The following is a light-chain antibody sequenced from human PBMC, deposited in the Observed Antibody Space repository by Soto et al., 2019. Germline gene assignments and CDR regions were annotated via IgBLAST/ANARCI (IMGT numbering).Light chain of an antibody. CDR2: DAS. J-gene: IGKJ1*01. Sequence: EIVLTQSPATLSLSPGERATLSCRASQSVSSYLAWYQQKPGQAPRLLIYDASNRATGIPARFSGSGSGTDFTLTISSLEPEDFAVYYCQQRRNWPPWTFGQGTKVDTK. V-gene: IGKV3-11*01. CDR3: QQRRNWPPWT. CDR1: QSVSSY.